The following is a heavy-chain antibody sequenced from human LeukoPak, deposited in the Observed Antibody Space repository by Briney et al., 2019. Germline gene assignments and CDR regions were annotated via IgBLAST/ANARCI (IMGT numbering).Heavy chain of an antibody. CDR3: ARDQGYCGGDYYFDF. Sequence: PSETLSLTRAVSDYSISRAYYWGWTRPRPGKGLEGIGRIYHSGSTDYNQSLKRRDTISVDTSKNQFSLKRRSGTAADTAVYYCARDQGYCGGDYYFDFWGQGTLVTVSS. CDR1: DYSISRAYY. CDR2: IYHSGST. D-gene: IGHD2-21*02. V-gene: IGHV4-38-2*02. J-gene: IGHJ4*02.